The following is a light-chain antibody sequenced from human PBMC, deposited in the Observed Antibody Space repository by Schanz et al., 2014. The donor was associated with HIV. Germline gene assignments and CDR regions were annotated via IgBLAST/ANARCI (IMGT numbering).Light chain of an antibody. V-gene: IGLV1-40*01. J-gene: IGLJ2*01. Sequence: QSVLTQPPSVSGAPGQRVTIPCTGTRSNIGTGFDVHWYQLLPGTAPKVLIFANTHRPSGVPDRFSGSKSGTSASLAITGLQAEDEADYYCQSFDSSLSAVVFGGGTKLTVL. CDR2: ANT. CDR1: RSNIGTGFD. CDR3: QSFDSSLSAVV.